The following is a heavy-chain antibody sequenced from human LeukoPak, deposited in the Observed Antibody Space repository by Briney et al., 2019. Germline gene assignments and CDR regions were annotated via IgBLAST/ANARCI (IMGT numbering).Heavy chain of an antibody. Sequence: GGSLRLSCAASRFTFSNFGMSWVRQAPGKGLEWVSAISGSGGSTYYADSVKGRFTISRDNSKNTLYLQMNSLRAEDTAVYYCAKEIHSVEMATIYDYYYGMDVWGQGTTVTVSS. J-gene: IGHJ6*02. CDR1: RFTFSNFG. CDR3: AKEIHSVEMATIYDYYYGMDV. V-gene: IGHV3-23*01. CDR2: ISGSGGST. D-gene: IGHD5-24*01.